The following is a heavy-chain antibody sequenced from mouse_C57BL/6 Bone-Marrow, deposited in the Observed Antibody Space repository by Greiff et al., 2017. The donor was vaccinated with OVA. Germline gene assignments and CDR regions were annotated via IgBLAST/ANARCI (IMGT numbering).Heavy chain of an antibody. CDR3: ARGAGDY. V-gene: IGHV5-4*03. CDR2: ISDGGSYT. Sequence: EVKVEESGGGLVKPGGSLKLSCAASGFTFSSYAMSWVRQTPEKRLEWVATISDGGSYTYYPDNVKGRFTISRDNAKNNLYLQMSHLKSEDTAMYYCARGAGDYWGQGTTLTVSS. J-gene: IGHJ2*01. CDR1: GFTFSSYA.